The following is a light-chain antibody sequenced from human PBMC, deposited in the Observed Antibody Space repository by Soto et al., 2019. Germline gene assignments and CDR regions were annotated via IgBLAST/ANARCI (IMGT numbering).Light chain of an antibody. Sequence: EIVMTQSPATLSVSPGERATLSCRASQRISSNLACYQQKPGQAPRLLIYGASTRATGIPARFSGSGSGTDFTLTISSLQSEDFAVYYCQQYDNWPWTFGQGTKVDIK. J-gene: IGKJ1*01. CDR3: QQYDNWPWT. V-gene: IGKV3-15*01. CDR1: QRISSN. CDR2: GAS.